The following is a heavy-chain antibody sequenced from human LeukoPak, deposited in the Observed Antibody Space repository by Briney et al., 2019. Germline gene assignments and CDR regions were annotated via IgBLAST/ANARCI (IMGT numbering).Heavy chain of an antibody. D-gene: IGHD6-13*01. V-gene: IGHV4-59*01. Sequence: SETLSLACTVSGGSISSYYWSWIRQPPGKGLEWIGYIYYSGTTNYNPSLKSRVTISVDTSKNQFSLKLSSVTAADTAVYYCARGVYIAAAQYAYWGQGTLVTVSS. CDR3: ARGVYIAAAQYAY. J-gene: IGHJ4*02. CDR1: GGSISSYY. CDR2: IYYSGTT.